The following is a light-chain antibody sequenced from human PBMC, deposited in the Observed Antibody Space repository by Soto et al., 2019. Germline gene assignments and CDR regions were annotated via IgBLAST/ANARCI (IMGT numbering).Light chain of an antibody. Sequence: DIQMTQSPSSLSASVGDRVTITCRASQAIGKDLGWYQQRPGKAPNRLIYAASGLQSGVSSRFSGSGSGTEFTLTISSLQPEDFATYYCLQHNSYPRAFGAGTRVEIK. CDR2: AAS. J-gene: IGKJ4*01. V-gene: IGKV1-17*01. CDR3: LQHNSYPRA. CDR1: QAIGKD.